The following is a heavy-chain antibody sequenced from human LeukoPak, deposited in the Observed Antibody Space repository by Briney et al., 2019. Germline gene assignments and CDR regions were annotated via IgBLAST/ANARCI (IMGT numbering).Heavy chain of an antibody. J-gene: IGHJ4*02. CDR2: ITSSSSYI. CDR3: ARDHHFDY. V-gene: IGHV3-21*01. Sequence: GGSLRLSCVASGFTFNTYNMNWVRQAPGKGLEWVSSITSSSSYIYYADSVKGRFTISRDNAKNSLYLQMNSLRAEDTAVYYCARDHHFDYWGQGTLVTVSS. CDR1: GFTFNTYN.